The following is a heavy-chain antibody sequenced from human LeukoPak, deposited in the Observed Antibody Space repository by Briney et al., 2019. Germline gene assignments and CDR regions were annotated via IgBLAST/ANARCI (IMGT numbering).Heavy chain of an antibody. CDR2: ISAYNGNT. V-gene: IGHV1-18*01. CDR3: ARVGSRYCSGGSCSYDAFDI. J-gene: IGHJ3*02. CDR1: GYTFTSYG. Sequence: ASVKVSCKASGYTFTSYGISWVRQAPGQGLEWRGWISAYNGNTNYAQKLQGRVTMTTDTSTSTAYMELRSLRSDDTAVYYCARVGSRYCSGGSCSYDAFDIWGQGTMVTVSS. D-gene: IGHD2-15*01.